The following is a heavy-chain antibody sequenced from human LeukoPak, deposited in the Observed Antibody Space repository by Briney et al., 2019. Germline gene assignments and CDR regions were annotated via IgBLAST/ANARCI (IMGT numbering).Heavy chain of an antibody. Sequence: GGSLRLSCAASGFTFSSYAMSWVRQAPGKGLEWVSSISSSSSYIYYADSVKGRFTISRDNAKNSLYLQMNSLRAEDTAVYYCARDSGIVGAYGMDVWGQGTTVTVSS. V-gene: IGHV3-21*01. CDR3: ARDSGIVGAYGMDV. J-gene: IGHJ6*02. CDR2: ISSSSSYI. D-gene: IGHD1-26*01. CDR1: GFTFSSYA.